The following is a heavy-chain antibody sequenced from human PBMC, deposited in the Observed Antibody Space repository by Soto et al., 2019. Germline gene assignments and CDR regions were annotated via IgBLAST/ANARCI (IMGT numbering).Heavy chain of an antibody. J-gene: IGHJ4*02. CDR2: ISYDGSNK. D-gene: IGHD3-3*01. CDR1: GFTFSSYG. V-gene: IGHV3-30*18. Sequence: QVQLVESGGGVVQPGRSLRLSCAASGFTFSSYGMHWVRQAPGKGLEWVAVISYDGSNKYYADSVKGRFTISRDNSKNTLYLQMNSPRAEDTAVYYCAKETSGYYDFWSGYCYFDYWGQGTLVTVSS. CDR3: AKETSGYYDFWSGYCYFDY.